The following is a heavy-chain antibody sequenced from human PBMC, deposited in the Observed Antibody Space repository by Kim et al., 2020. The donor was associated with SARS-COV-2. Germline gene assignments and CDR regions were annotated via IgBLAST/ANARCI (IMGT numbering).Heavy chain of an antibody. Sequence: GGSLRLSCAASGFTFSSYSMNWVRQAPGKGLEWVSSISSSSSYIYYADSVKGRFTISRDNAKNSLYLQMNSLRAEDTAVYYCARDSGGYYINYYSYYGMDVWGQGTTVTVSS. CDR1: GFTFSSYS. CDR3: ARDSGGYYINYYSYYGMDV. V-gene: IGHV3-21*01. J-gene: IGHJ6*02. CDR2: ISSSSSYI. D-gene: IGHD3-3*01.